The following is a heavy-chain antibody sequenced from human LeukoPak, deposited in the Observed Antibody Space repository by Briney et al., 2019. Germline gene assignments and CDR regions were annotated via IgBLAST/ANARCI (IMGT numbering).Heavy chain of an antibody. D-gene: IGHD2-2*01. CDR1: GGSISSYY. CDR3: ARERCSSTSCLGANGAFDI. J-gene: IGHJ3*02. Sequence: KPSETLSLTCTVSGGSISSYYWSWIRQPPGKGLEWIGYIYYSGSTNYNPSLKSRVTISVDTSKNQFSLKLSSVTAADTAVYYCARERCSSTSCLGANGAFDIWGQGTMVTVSS. V-gene: IGHV4-59*01. CDR2: IYYSGST.